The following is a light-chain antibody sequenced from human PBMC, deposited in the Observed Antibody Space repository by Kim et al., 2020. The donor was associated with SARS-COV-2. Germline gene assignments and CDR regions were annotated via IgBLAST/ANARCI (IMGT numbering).Light chain of an antibody. CDR3: QQFGSAPYS. V-gene: IGKV3D-20*01. CDR2: AAP. Sequence: SPGEQPTPSCGAVRPVAGASLAWYQHLPGLPPSLLFYAAPTRATGVPDRFSGSGSGTDFTLTIARLEPEDFAMYYCQQFGSAPYSFGQGTKVDIK. CDR1: RPVAGAS. J-gene: IGKJ2*03.